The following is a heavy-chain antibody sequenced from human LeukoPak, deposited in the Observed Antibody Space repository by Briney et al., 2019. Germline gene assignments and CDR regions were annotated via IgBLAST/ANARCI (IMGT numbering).Heavy chain of an antibody. CDR2: IWYDGSKK. V-gene: IGHV3-33*01. CDR1: GFTFSNYA. D-gene: IGHD6-13*01. J-gene: IGHJ5*02. Sequence: PGGSLRLSCAGTGFTFSNYAMHWVRQAPDKGLQWVAVIWYDGSKKYYADSVEGLFTISRDNSGNTVYLQMNSLRVEDTALYYCARGIAAAGNPNWFDPWGQGTLVTVSS. CDR3: ARGIAAAGNPNWFDP.